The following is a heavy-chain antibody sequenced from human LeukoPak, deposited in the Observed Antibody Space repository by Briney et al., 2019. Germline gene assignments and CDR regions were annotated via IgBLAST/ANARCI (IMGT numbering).Heavy chain of an antibody. Sequence: GGSLRLSCAVSGFTFSNYWMSWVRQAPEKGLEWVANIKQDGSEMYYVDSVKGRFTISRDNANNSLCLQMNSLRAEDTAVYYCAKDFDYGDYAVDYWGQGTLVTVSS. V-gene: IGHV3-7*01. D-gene: IGHD4-17*01. J-gene: IGHJ4*02. CDR1: GFTFSNYW. CDR3: AKDFDYGDYAVDY. CDR2: IKQDGSEM.